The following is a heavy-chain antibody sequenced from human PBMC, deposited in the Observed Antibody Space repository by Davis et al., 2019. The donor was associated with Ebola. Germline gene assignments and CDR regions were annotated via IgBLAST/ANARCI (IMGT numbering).Heavy chain of an antibody. V-gene: IGHV3-48*02. Sequence: GESLKISCAASGFTFSTYSMNWVRQAPGKGLEWVSCISDSSTTIYYADSVKGRFTISRDNAKNSLYLQMNSLRDEDTAVYYCATDRNWDFDYWGQGTLVTVSS. J-gene: IGHJ4*02. CDR3: ATDRNWDFDY. CDR1: GFTFSTYS. CDR2: ISDSSTTI. D-gene: IGHD7-27*01.